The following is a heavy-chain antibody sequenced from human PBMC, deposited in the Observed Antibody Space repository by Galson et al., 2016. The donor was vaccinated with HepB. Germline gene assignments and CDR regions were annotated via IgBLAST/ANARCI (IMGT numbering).Heavy chain of an antibody. J-gene: IGHJ6*04. CDR3: AVNYNVRDYKFYGIHV. V-gene: IGHV1-69*02. CDR1: GDTFFNYT. Sequence: SVKVSCKAFGDTFFNYTLNWVRQAPGQGPEWMGRLIPILGKTNYAQRFQGRITVTADRSTSTAYMELTTLRSEDTAIYYCAVNYNVRDYKFYGIHVWGRGTAVTVSS. D-gene: IGHD5-24*01. CDR2: LIPILGKT.